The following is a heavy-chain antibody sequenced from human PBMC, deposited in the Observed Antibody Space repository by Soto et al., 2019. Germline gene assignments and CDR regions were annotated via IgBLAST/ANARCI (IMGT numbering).Heavy chain of an antibody. CDR2: TSGSGGAT. Sequence: QLLESGGGLVQPGGSVRLSCAASGFTFSSHAMSWVRQAPGKGLEWVSGTSGSGGATYYADSVKGRFTISRDNSKNTLFLQMDSVRAEDTAVYYCAKEVGIAGADTRGDFDYWGQGTLVTVSS. V-gene: IGHV3-23*01. D-gene: IGHD6-13*01. CDR1: GFTFSSHA. J-gene: IGHJ4*02. CDR3: AKEVGIAGADTRGDFDY.